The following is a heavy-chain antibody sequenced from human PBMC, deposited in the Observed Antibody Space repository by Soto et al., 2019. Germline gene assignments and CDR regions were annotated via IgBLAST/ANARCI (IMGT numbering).Heavy chain of an antibody. CDR3: ARRLGYYYGMDV. D-gene: IGHD5-12*01. Sequence: SETLSLTCTVSGGSISSSSYYWGWIRQPPGKGLEWIGSIYYSGSTYYNPSLKSRVTISVDTSKNQFSLKLSSVTAADTAVYYCARRLGYYYGMDVWGQGTTVTVSS. V-gene: IGHV4-39*01. J-gene: IGHJ6*02. CDR1: GGSISSSSYY. CDR2: IYYSGST.